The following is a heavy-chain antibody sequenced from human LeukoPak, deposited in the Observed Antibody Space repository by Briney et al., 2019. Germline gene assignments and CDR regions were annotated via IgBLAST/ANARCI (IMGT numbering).Heavy chain of an antibody. CDR1: GYTFTGYY. D-gene: IGHD3-22*01. J-gene: IGHJ3*02. CDR2: INPNSGGT. Sequence: ASVKVSCKASGYTFTGYYMHWVRHAPGQGLEWMGWINPNSGGTNYAQKFQGRVTMTRDTSISTAYMELSRLRSDDTAVYYCARATDIYDSSGFHAFDIWGQGTMVTVSS. V-gene: IGHV1-2*02. CDR3: ARATDIYDSSGFHAFDI.